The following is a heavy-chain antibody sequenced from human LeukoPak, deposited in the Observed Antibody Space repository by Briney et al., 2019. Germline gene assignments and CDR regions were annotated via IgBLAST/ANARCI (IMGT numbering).Heavy chain of an antibody. D-gene: IGHD6-13*01. CDR2: IYPGDSDT. V-gene: IGHV5-51*01. CDR3: ARGEPAAGTNWFDP. J-gene: IGHJ5*02. Sequence: KPGASLQISCKGSGTIFTSYWIGWVRQLPGKGLEWMGIIYPGDSDTRYSPSFQGQVTISADKSISTASLQWSSLKASDTAMYYCARGEPAAGTNWFDPWGQGTLVTVSS. CDR1: GTIFTSYW.